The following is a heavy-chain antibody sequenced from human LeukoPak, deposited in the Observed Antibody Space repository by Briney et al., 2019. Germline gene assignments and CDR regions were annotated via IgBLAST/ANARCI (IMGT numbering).Heavy chain of an antibody. CDR1: GFTFSSYA. CDR2: INDSGGNT. J-gene: IGHJ4*02. CDR3: AKTSAGIRGGYFDY. V-gene: IGHV3-23*01. D-gene: IGHD3-10*01. Sequence: GGSQRLSCAASGFTFSSYAMSWVRQAPGKGLEWVSLINDSGGNTYYADSVKGRFTISRDNSKNTLFLQMSSLRAEDTAVYYCAKTSAGIRGGYFDYWGQGTLVTVSS.